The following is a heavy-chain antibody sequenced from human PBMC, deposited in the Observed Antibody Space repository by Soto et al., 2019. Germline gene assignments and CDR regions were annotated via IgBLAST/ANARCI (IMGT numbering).Heavy chain of an antibody. CDR1: GDSVSSNSAA. Sequence: PSQTLSLTCAISGDSVSSNSAAWNWIRQSPSRGLEWLGRTYYRSKWYNDYAVSVKSRITINPDTSKNQVSLQLNSVTPEDTAVYYCARDKGMAAAGTNYYYYSMDVWGQGTTVTVSS. V-gene: IGHV6-1*01. D-gene: IGHD6-13*01. J-gene: IGHJ6*02. CDR2: TYYRSKWYN. CDR3: ARDKGMAAAGTNYYYYSMDV.